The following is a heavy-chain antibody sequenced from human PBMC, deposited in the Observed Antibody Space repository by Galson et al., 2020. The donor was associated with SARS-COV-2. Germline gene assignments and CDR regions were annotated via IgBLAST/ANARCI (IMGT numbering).Heavy chain of an antibody. CDR1: GFTFSNAW. V-gene: IGHV3-15*01. D-gene: IGHD4-17*01. Sequence: GRSLRLSCAASGFTFSNAWMSWVRQAPGKGLEWVHRVKSKTDGGTTDYAAPVKGRFIISRDDSKNTLYLQMDSLKTEDTAVYYCTWTTLTLQWDYWGEGSQVSVSS. CDR3: TWTTLTLQWDY. CDR2: VKSKTDGGTT. J-gene: IGHJ4*02.